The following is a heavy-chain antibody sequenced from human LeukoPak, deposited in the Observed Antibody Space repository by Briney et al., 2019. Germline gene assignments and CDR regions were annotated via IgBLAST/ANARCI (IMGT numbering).Heavy chain of an antibody. CDR1: GYTLTELS. D-gene: IGHD3-10*01. Sequence: ASVKVSCKVSGYTLTELSMHWVRQAPGKGLEWMGGFDPEDGETIYAQKLQGRVTMTTDTSTSTAYMELRSLRSDDTAVYYCARDMVRGVIVENPHYYYYGMDVWGQGTTVTVSS. CDR3: ARDMVRGVIVENPHYYYYGMDV. V-gene: IGHV1-24*01. J-gene: IGHJ6*02. CDR2: FDPEDGET.